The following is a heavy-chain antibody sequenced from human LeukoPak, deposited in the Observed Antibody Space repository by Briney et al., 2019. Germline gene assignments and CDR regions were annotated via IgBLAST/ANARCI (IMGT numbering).Heavy chain of an antibody. Sequence: SETLSLTCTVSGGSISSSSYYWGWIRQPPGTGLEWIGSIYFNGSTYYNPYNPSLRSRVTLSVDTSKNQFSLRLSSVTAADAALYYCARHRERLYGDYFDHWGQGTLVTVSP. J-gene: IGHJ4*02. D-gene: IGHD4-17*01. CDR3: ARHRERLYGDYFDH. CDR2: IYFNGST. CDR1: GGSISSSSYY. V-gene: IGHV4-39*01.